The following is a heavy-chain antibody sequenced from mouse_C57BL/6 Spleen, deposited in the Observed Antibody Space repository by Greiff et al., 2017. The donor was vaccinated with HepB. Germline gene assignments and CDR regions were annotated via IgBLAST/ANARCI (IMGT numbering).Heavy chain of an antibody. CDR1: GYTFTGYW. J-gene: IGHJ3*01. Sequence: QVQLQQSGAELMKPGASVKLSCKATGYTFTGYWMEWVKQRPGHGLEWIGAILPGSGSTNYNEKFKGKATFTADTSSTTAYMQRSSLTTEDSAFYYCERAGYDYDSAWFADWGQGTLVTVSS. CDR3: ERAGYDYDSAWFAD. CDR2: ILPGSGST. V-gene: IGHV1-9*01. D-gene: IGHD2-4*01.